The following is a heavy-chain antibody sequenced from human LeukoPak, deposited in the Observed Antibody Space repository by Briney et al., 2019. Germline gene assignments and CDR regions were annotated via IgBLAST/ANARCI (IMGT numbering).Heavy chain of an antibody. V-gene: IGHV4-39*01. Sequence: SETLSLTCTVSGGSISSSSYYWGWIRQPPGKGLEWIGSIYYSGSTYYNPSLKSRVTISVDTSKNQFSLKLSSVTAADTAVYYCARRRIAVAGTGEVDIDYWGQGTLVTVSS. J-gene: IGHJ4*02. CDR2: IYYSGST. D-gene: IGHD6-19*01. CDR1: GGSISSSSYY. CDR3: ARRRIAVAGTGEVDIDY.